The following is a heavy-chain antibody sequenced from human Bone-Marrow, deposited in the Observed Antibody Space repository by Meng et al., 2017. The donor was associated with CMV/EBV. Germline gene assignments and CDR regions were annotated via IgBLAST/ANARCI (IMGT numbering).Heavy chain of an antibody. D-gene: IGHD2-21*01. V-gene: IGHV4-59*01. Sequence: SETLSLTCTVSGGSISSYYWSWIRQPPGKGLEWIGYIYYSGSTNYNPSLKSRVTISVDTSKNQFSLKLSSVTAADTAVYYCARSLDCGGDCYLGDWGQGTLVTVSS. CDR3: ARSLDCGGDCYLGD. CDR2: IYYSGST. J-gene: IGHJ4*02. CDR1: GGSISSYY.